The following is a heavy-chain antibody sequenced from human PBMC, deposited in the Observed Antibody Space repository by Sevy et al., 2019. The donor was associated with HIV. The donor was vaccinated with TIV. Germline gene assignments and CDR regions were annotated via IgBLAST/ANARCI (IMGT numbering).Heavy chain of an antibody. CDR1: GFTFSSYA. V-gene: IGHV3-23*01. CDR3: AEDIVLRYTTVDY. CDR2: ISGSGGST. J-gene: IGHJ4*02. Sequence: GGSLRLSCAASGFTFSSYAMSWVRQAPGKGLEWVSAISGSGGSTYYADSVKGRFTISRDNSKNTLYLQMNSLRAEDTYAYYCAEDIVLRYTTVDYWGQGTLVTVSS. D-gene: IGHD2-8*01.